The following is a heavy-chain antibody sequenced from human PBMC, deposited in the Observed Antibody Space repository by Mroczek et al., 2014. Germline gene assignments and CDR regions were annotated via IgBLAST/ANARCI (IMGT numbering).Heavy chain of an antibody. J-gene: IGHJ6*03. CDR2: ISYDGSNK. CDR3: ARDQDVVRGVIIPQVHAMDV. D-gene: IGHD3-10*01. CDR1: GFTFSSYA. Sequence: VQLVESGGGVVQPGRSLRLSCAASGFTFSSYAMHWVRQAPGKGLEWVAVISYDGSNKYYADSVKGRFTISRDNSKNTLYLQMNSLRAEDTAVYYCARDQDVVRGVIIPQVHAMDVWGKGTTVTVSS. V-gene: IGHV3-30-3*01.